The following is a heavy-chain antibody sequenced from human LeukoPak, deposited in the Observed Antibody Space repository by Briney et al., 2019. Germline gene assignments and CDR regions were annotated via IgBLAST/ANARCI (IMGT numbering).Heavy chain of an antibody. Sequence: PSETLSLTCTVSGGSISSYYWSWIRQAPGKGLEWIGYIYNSGSTNYNPSLKSRVSISVDTSENQFSLKLSSVTAADTAVYYCARTYPEINDRSSWYLPSYYFDYWGQGTLVTVSS. V-gene: IGHV4-59*01. CDR2: IYNSGST. CDR1: GGSISSYY. J-gene: IGHJ4*02. D-gene: IGHD6-13*01. CDR3: ARTYPEINDRSSWYLPSYYFDY.